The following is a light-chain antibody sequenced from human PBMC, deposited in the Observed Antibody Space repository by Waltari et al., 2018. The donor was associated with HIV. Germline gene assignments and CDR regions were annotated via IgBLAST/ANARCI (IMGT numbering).Light chain of an antibody. CDR2: GAS. V-gene: IGKV3-20*01. CDR3: QQYGRSPYT. Sequence: EIVLTPSPGTLSLSPGGRATLSCRASQSVSSSYLAWYQQKPGQAPRLLIYGASSRATGIPDRFSGSGSGTDFTLTISRLEPEDFAVYYCQQYGRSPYTFGQGTKLEIK. J-gene: IGKJ2*01. CDR1: QSVSSSY.